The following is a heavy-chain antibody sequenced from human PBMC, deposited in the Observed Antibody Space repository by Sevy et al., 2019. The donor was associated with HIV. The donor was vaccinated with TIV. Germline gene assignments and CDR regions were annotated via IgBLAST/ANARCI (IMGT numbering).Heavy chain of an antibody. V-gene: IGHV3-74*01. CDR1: GFTFSTYW. CDR2: INSDGSNT. CDR3: ARVENLGYCSSTSCSYAFDI. D-gene: IGHD2-2*01. J-gene: IGHJ3*02. Sequence: GGSLRLSCAASGFTFSTYWMHWVHQAPGKGLVWVSRINSDGSNTNYADSVKGRFTISRDNAKNTLYLQMNSLRAEDTAVYYCARVENLGYCSSTSCSYAFDIWGQGTMVTVSS.